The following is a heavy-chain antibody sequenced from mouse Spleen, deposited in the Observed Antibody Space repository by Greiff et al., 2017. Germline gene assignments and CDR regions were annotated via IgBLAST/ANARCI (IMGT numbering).Heavy chain of an antibody. Sequence: QVQLQQSGAELVRPGASVTLSCKASGYTFTDYEMHWVKQTPVHGLEWIGAIDPETGGTAYNQKFKGKAILTADKSSSTAYMELRSLTSEDSAVYYCTDSYYSYDVLYAMDYWGQGTSVTVSS. V-gene: IGHV1-15*01. D-gene: IGHD2-12*01. J-gene: IGHJ4*01. CDR3: TDSYYSYDVLYAMDY. CDR2: IDPETGGT. CDR1: GYTFTDYE.